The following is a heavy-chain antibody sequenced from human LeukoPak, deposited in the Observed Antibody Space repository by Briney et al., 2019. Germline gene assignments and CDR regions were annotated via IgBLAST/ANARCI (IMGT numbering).Heavy chain of an antibody. Sequence: GGSLRLSCAASGFTFSSYAMSWVRQAPGKGLEWVSAISGNGGSTYYADSVKGRFTISRDNSKNTLYLQMNSLRAEDTAVYYCARDRDRSGSAQFDYWGQGTLVTVSS. J-gene: IGHJ4*02. CDR1: GFTFSSYA. D-gene: IGHD1-26*01. CDR3: ARDRDRSGSAQFDY. V-gene: IGHV3-23*01. CDR2: ISGNGGST.